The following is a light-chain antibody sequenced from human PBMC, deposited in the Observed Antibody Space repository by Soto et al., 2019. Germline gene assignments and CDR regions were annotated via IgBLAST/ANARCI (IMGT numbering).Light chain of an antibody. CDR3: QQYDSYPIT. V-gene: IGKV1D-16*01. Sequence: DIQMTQSPSSLSASVEYRVTITCRASQGIRNLLVWYQQKPEKAPKSLIYGTSNLESGVPSRFSGSGSGTDYTLTISSLQPEDFATYYCQQYDSYPITFGQGTRLEIK. J-gene: IGKJ5*01. CDR2: GTS. CDR1: QGIRNL.